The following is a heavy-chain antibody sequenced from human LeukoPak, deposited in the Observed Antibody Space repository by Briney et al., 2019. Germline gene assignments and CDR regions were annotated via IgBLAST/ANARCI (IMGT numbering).Heavy chain of an antibody. CDR3: ARAYNPYSYGPYFDY. D-gene: IGHD5-18*01. J-gene: IGHJ4*02. CDR1: GASINSYY. CDR2: IYYSGST. Sequence: SETLSLTCTVSGASINSYYWSWIRQPPGKGLEWIGYIYYSGSTNYNLSLKSRVTISVDTSKNQFSLKLNSVTAADTAVYYCARAYNPYSYGPYFDYWGQGTLVTVSS. V-gene: IGHV4-59*01.